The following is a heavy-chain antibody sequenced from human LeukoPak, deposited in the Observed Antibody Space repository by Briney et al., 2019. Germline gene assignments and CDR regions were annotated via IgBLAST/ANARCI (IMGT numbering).Heavy chain of an antibody. D-gene: IGHD2-15*01. J-gene: IGHJ4*02. CDR3: AKGGWSPGY. V-gene: IGHV4-34*01. Sequence: SETLSLTCTVSGGSISSYYWTWIRQPPGKGLEWIGEINHSGSTNYNPSLKSRVTISVDTSKNQFSLKLSSVTAADTAVYYCAKGGWSPGYWGQGTLVTVSS. CDR1: GGSISSYY. CDR2: INHSGST.